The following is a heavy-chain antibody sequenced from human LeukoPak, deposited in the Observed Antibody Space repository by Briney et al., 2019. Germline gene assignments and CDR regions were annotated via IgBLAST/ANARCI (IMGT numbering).Heavy chain of an antibody. V-gene: IGHV4-39*01. J-gene: IGHJ4*02. CDR3: ARHKPYYYDSSGYYDY. CDR2: IYYSGST. D-gene: IGHD3-22*01. CDR1: GGSISSCSYY. Sequence: SETLSLTCTVSGGSISSCSYYWVWLRQPPGKGLVGIGSIYYSGSTYYNPSLKIRVTISVDTSKNQFSLKLSPVTAADTAVYYCARHKPYYYDSSGYYDYWGQGTLVTVSS.